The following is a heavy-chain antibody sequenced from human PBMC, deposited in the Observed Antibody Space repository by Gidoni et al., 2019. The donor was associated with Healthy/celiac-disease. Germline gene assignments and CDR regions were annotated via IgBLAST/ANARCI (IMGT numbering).Heavy chain of an antibody. D-gene: IGHD4-17*01. V-gene: IGHV4-59*01. CDR1: GGSISSYY. CDR2: SYYSGST. Sequence: QVQLQESGPGAVKPSETLSLACTVSGGSISSYYWSWIRQPPGKGLEWIGYSYYSGSTNYNPSLKSRVTISVDTAKNQFSLKLSSVTAADTAVYYCARVIGGDYPDYWGQGTLVTVSS. CDR3: ARVIGGDYPDY. J-gene: IGHJ4*02.